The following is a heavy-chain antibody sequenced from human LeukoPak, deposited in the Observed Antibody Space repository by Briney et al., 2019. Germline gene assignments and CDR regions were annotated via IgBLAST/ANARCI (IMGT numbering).Heavy chain of an antibody. V-gene: IGHV3-48*04. CDR1: GFTFSSYS. Sequence: GGSLRLSCAASGFTFSSYSMNWVRQAPGKGLEWVSFISSGGDTIYYADSVKGRFIISRDNAKNSLYLQMNSLRAEDTAMYYCARAGYYDVFTGYFDWGQGTLVTVSS. CDR3: ARAGYYDVFTGYFD. CDR2: ISSGGDTI. J-gene: IGHJ4*02. D-gene: IGHD3-9*01.